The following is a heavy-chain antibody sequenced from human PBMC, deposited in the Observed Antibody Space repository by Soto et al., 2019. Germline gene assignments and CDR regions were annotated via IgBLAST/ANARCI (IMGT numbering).Heavy chain of an antibody. CDR3: AKELTLITMIVVARGAFDI. CDR1: GFTFSSYA. J-gene: IGHJ3*02. CDR2: ISGSGGST. V-gene: IGHV3-23*01. D-gene: IGHD3-22*01. Sequence: GGSLRLSCAASGFTFSSYAMSWVRQAPGKGLEWVSAISGSGGSTYYADSVKGRFTISRDNSKNTRYLQMNSLRAEDTAVYYCAKELTLITMIVVARGAFDIWGQGTMVTVSS.